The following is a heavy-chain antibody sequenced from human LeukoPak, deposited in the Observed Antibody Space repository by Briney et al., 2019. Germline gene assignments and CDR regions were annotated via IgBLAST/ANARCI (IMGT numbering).Heavy chain of an antibody. Sequence: TGGSLRLSCAASGFTFDDYAMRWVRQAPGKGLEWVSLISGDGGSTYYADSVKGRFTISRDNSKNSLYLQMNSLRTEDTALYYCAKDRGYYGSGGQYNWFDPWGQGTLVTVSS. V-gene: IGHV3-43*02. CDR2: ISGDGGST. D-gene: IGHD3-10*01. CDR3: AKDRGYYGSGGQYNWFDP. CDR1: GFTFDDYA. J-gene: IGHJ5*02.